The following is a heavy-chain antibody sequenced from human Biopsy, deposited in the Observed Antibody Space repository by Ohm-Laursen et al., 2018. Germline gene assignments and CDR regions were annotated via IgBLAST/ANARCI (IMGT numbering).Heavy chain of an antibody. CDR2: VWYDGINK. J-gene: IGHJ4*02. D-gene: IGHD3-16*01. V-gene: IGHV3-33*01. Sequence: SLRLSCTASGSTFSSFGMHWVRQAPGKGLEWVAVVWYDGINKFYADSVEGRFTISRDNFKNTVYLEMNSLRPEDTAVYYCARDLGNLRGVMFYLDSWGQGTLVSVSS. CDR1: GSTFSSFG. CDR3: ARDLGNLRGVMFYLDS.